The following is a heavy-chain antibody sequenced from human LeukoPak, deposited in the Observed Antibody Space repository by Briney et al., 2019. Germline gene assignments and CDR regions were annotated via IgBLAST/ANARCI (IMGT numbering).Heavy chain of an antibody. J-gene: IGHJ5*02. V-gene: IGHV4-59*01. CDR3: ARSRDGYNSYWFDP. D-gene: IGHD5-24*01. CDR2: VYYSGSS. Sequence: SETLSLTCTVSGGSISGYYWSWIRQPPGKGLEWIGYVYYSGSSHYNAALKSRVTISVDTSKNQFSLKLNSVTAADTAFYYCARSRDGYNSYWFDPWGQGTLVTVSS. CDR1: GGSISGYY.